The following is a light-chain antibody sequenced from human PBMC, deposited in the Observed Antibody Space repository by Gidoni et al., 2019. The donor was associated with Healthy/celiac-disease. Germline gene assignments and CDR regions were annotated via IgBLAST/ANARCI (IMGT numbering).Light chain of an antibody. CDR1: QIVLYSSNNKNY. V-gene: IGKV4-1*01. J-gene: IGKJ1*01. CDR3: QQYYSTPRT. Sequence: DIVITQSPDSLAVSLVESATINCKSSQIVLYSSNNKNYLAWYQQKPGQPPKLLIYWASTREYGVPERFSGSGAGTDLTITISSMQAEDVEVYYCQQYYSTPRTFXXXTKVEIK. CDR2: WAS.